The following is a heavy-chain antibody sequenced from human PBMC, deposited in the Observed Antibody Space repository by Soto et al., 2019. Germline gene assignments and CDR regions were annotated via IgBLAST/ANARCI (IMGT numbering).Heavy chain of an antibody. Sequence: GGSLRLSCSASGVTFSSYGMHWVRQAPGKGLEWVAVIWYDGSNKYYADSVKGRFTISRDNSKNTLYLQMNSLRAEDTAVYYCAREAGDYGDYDYYYYGMDVWGQGTTVTVSS. CDR1: GVTFSSYG. J-gene: IGHJ6*02. CDR2: IWYDGSNK. V-gene: IGHV3-33*01. D-gene: IGHD4-17*01. CDR3: AREAGDYGDYDYYYYGMDV.